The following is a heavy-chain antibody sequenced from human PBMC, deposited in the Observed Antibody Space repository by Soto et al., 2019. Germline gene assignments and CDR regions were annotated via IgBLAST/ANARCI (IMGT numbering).Heavy chain of an antibody. V-gene: IGHV3-30-3*01. CDR3: ARGERGYSYGKADY. J-gene: IGHJ4*02. CDR2: ISYDGSNK. D-gene: IGHD5-18*01. CDR1: GFTFSSYA. Sequence: QVQLVESGGGVVQPGRSLRLSCAASGFTFSSYAMHWVRQAPGKGLEWVAVISYDGSNKYYADSVKGRFTISRDNSKNALYLQMNGLRAEDTAVYYCARGERGYSYGKADYWGQGTLVTVSS.